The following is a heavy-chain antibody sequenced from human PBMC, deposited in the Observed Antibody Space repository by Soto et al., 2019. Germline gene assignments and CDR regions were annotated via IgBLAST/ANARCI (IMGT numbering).Heavy chain of an antibody. CDR3: ARVRCFNGLCHTADYGMDV. CDR1: GDVFRSYG. V-gene: IGHV1-69*13. J-gene: IGHJ6*02. CDR2: IIPISGTT. D-gene: IGHD2-8*01. Sequence: SVKVSCKASGDVFRSYGINWVRQAPGQGLEWMGGIIPISGTTNYAQKFQGRVAITADVSTDTVYMELSRLRSEDTAVYFCARVRCFNGLCHTADYGMDVWGQGTTVTVSS.